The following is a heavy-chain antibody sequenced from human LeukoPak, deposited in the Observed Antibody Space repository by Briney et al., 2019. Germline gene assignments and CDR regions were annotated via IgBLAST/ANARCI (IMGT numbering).Heavy chain of an antibody. V-gene: IGHV3-23*01. D-gene: IGHD3-9*01. J-gene: IGHJ4*02. CDR2: ISGNCDTI. CDR3: VKGDNNVLTGYYSSFDY. CDR1: GFTFNEYA. Sequence: PGGSLRLSCATSGFTFNEYAMSWVRQAPGKGLEWVSVISGNCDTIYYADSVKGRFTISRDNSRNTLYLQMNSLRVEDTALYYCVKGDNNVLTGYYSSFDYWGQGTLVTVSS.